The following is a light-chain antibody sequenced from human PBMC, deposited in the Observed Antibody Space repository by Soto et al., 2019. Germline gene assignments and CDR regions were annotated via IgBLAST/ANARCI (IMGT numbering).Light chain of an antibody. V-gene: IGKV3-15*01. CDR1: QSIMFS. CDR2: GAS. Sequence: EIVMTQSPATLSVSPGXRATLSCRASQSIMFSLAWYQQKPGQAPRLLISGASTRATGIPARFSGSGSGKEFTLTISSLQSEDFAVYYCQQYYDWPPLTFGGGTKGDIK. CDR3: QQYYDWPPLT. J-gene: IGKJ4*01.